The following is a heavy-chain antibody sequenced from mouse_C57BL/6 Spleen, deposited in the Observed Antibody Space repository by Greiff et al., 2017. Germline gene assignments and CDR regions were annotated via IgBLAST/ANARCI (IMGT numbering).Heavy chain of an antibody. CDR2: IRSKSNNYAT. CDR1: GFSFNTYA. Sequence: GGGLVQPKGSLKLSCAASGFSFNTYAMNWVRQAPGKGLEWVARIRSKSNNYATYYADSVKDRFTISRDDSESMLYLQMNNLKTEDTAMYYGVRQGSYYFDYRGQGTTLTVSS. V-gene: IGHV10-1*01. D-gene: IGHD3-1*01. J-gene: IGHJ2*01. CDR3: VRQGSYYFDY.